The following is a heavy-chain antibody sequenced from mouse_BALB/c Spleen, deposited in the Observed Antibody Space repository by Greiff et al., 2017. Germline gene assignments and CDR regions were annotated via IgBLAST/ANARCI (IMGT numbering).Heavy chain of an antibody. V-gene: IGHV1S29*02. Sequence: VQLQQSGPELVKPGASVKISCKASGYTFTDYNMHWVKQSHGKSLEWIGYIYPYNGGTGYNQKFKSKATLTVDNSSNTAYLQLSSLTSEDTAVYYCAREDSSYAMDYWGQGTSVTVSS. J-gene: IGHJ4*01. D-gene: IGHD1-1*01. CDR3: AREDSSYAMDY. CDR2: IYPYNGGT. CDR1: GYTFTDYN.